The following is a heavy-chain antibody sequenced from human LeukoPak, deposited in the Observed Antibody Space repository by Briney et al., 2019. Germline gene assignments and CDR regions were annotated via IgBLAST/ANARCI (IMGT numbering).Heavy chain of an antibody. CDR3: ARHQARYGDYPPYYYYMDV. Sequence: ASVKVSCKASGYTFTSYYMHWVRQAPGQGLEWMGIINPSGGSTSYAQKFQGRVTMTRDTSTSTAYMELRSLLSDDTAVYYCARHQARYGDYPPYYYYMDVWGKGTTVTVSS. J-gene: IGHJ6*03. V-gene: IGHV1-46*01. CDR1: GYTFTSYY. CDR2: INPSGGST. D-gene: IGHD4-17*01.